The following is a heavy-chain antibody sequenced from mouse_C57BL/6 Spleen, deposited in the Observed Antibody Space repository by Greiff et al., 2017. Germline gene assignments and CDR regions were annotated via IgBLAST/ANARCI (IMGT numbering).Heavy chain of an antibody. J-gene: IGHJ3*01. V-gene: IGHV10-1*01. Sequence: EVQLVESGGGLVQPKGSLKLSCAASGFSFNTYAMNWVRQAPGKGLEWVARISSKSNNYATYYAESVNDRFTISRDDSESMLYLQMNNWETEDTAVYYCVRQNDGAWFAYWGQGTLVTVSA. CDR3: VRQNDGAWFAY. D-gene: IGHD2-12*01. CDR1: GFSFNTYA. CDR2: ISSKSNNYAT.